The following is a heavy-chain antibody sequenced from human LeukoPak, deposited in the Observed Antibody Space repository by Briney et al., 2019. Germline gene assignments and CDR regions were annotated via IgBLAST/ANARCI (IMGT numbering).Heavy chain of an antibody. V-gene: IGHV1-69*06. Sequence: SVKVSCKASGGTFSSYAISWVRQAPGQGLEWMGGIIPIFGTANYAQKFQGRVTITADKSTSTAYMELSSLRSEDTAVYYCARDRSYDSSGYYSEYYFDYWGQGTLVTVSS. CDR2: IIPIFGTA. CDR1: GGTFSSYA. J-gene: IGHJ4*02. CDR3: ARDRSYDSSGYYSEYYFDY. D-gene: IGHD3-22*01.